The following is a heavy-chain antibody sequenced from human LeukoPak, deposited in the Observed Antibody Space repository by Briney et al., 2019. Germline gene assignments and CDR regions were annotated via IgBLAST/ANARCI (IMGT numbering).Heavy chain of an antibody. J-gene: IGHJ4*02. CDR3: AKVPHLIGSGYYYFDY. Sequence: GGSLRLSCAASGFTFSSYAMSWVRQAPGKGLEWVSAISGSGGSTYYADSVKGWFTISRDNSKNTLYLQMNSLRAEDTAVYYCAKVPHLIGSGYYYFDYWGQGTLVTVSS. CDR2: ISGSGGST. CDR1: GFTFSSYA. D-gene: IGHD3-3*01. V-gene: IGHV3-23*01.